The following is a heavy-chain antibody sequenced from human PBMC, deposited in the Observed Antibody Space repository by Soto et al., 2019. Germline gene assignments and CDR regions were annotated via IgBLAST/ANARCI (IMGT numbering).Heavy chain of an antibody. CDR2: ISSNGGST. V-gene: IGHV3-64D*08. CDR3: VKLPRFPYYYGSGSSYYGMDV. J-gene: IGHJ6*02. Sequence: GGSLRLSCSASEFTFSSYAMHWVRQAPGKGLEYVSAISSNGGSTYYADSVKGRFTISRDNSKNTLYLQMSSLRAEDTAVYYCVKLPRFPYYYGSGSSYYGMDVWGQGTTVTVSS. CDR1: EFTFSSYA. D-gene: IGHD3-10*01.